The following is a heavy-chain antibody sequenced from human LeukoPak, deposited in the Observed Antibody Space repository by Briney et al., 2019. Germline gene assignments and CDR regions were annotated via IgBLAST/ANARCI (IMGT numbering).Heavy chain of an antibody. D-gene: IGHD6-25*01. V-gene: IGHV3-30-3*01. CDR1: GFTFSSYA. J-gene: IGHJ4*02. CDR2: ISYDGSNK. Sequence: SGGSLRLSCAASGFTFSSYAMHWVRQAPGKGLEWVAVISYDGSNKYYADSVKGRFTISRDNSKNTLYLQMNSLRAEDTAVYYCAKSAAGFDYWGQGTLVTVSS. CDR3: AKSAAGFDY.